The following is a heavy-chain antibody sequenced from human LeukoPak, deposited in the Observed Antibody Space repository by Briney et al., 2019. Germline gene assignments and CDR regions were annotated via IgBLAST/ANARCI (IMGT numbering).Heavy chain of an antibody. D-gene: IGHD5-12*01. V-gene: IGHV1-2*02. Sequence: EPSVKVSRKASRYTFTGYYMHWVGPAPGQGVEWMGWINPNSGGTNYAQKFKGKVTMTRDTYISTANVELSRLRSDDTAVYYCARGGYDPDLDWGQGTLVTVSS. J-gene: IGHJ4*02. CDR2: INPNSGGT. CDR1: RYTFTGYY. CDR3: ARGGYDPDLD.